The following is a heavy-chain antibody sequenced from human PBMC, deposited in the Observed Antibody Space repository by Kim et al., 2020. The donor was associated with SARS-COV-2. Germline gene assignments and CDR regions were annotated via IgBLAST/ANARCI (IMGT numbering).Heavy chain of an antibody. CDR3: ARDHRDHGDRRVPRLDP. J-gene: IGHJ5*02. D-gene: IGHD4-17*01. Sequence: SLISRVTISLDTSKNQFSLKVRSVTAADTAVYYCARDHRDHGDRRVPRLDPWGQGALVTVSS. V-gene: IGHV4-59*01.